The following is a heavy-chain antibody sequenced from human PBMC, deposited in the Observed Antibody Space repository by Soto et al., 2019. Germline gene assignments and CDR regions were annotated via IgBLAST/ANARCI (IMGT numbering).Heavy chain of an antibody. CDR3: ARVGEYYDFWSGYYSDYYYYYMDV. CDR2: INASNGKT. V-gene: IGHV1-3*01. D-gene: IGHD3-3*01. CDR1: GGTFSSYA. Sequence: ASVKVSCKASGGTFSSYAISWVRQAPGQGLEWMGGINASNGKTKYSQKFQGRVTITGDTSASTAYMELSSLRSEDTAVYYCARVGEYYDFWSGYYSDYYYYYMDVWGKGTTVTVSS. J-gene: IGHJ6*03.